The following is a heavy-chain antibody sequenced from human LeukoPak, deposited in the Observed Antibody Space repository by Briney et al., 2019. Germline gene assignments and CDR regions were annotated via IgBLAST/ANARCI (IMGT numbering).Heavy chain of an antibody. J-gene: IGHJ4*02. CDR1: GYTFTSYD. Sequence: ASVKVSCKASGYTFTSYDINWVRQATGQGLEWMGWMNPNSGNTGYAQKFQGRVTITRNTSISTAYMELSSLRSEDTAVYYCARDGSTRDPYASDYWGQGTLVTVSS. CDR2: MNPNSGNT. CDR3: ARDGSTRDPYASDY. V-gene: IGHV1-8*03. D-gene: IGHD2-2*01.